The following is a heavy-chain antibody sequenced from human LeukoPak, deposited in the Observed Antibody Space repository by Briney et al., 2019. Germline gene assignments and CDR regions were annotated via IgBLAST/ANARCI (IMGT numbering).Heavy chain of an antibody. CDR3: ARETTIPPYYFDY. CDR2: MNPNSGNT. V-gene: IGHV1-8*01. Sequence: ASVKVSCKASGYTFTTYDIIWVRQATGQGLEWXGWMNPNSGNTGYAQKFQGRVTMTRDTSISTAYMELSSLRSEDTAAYFCARETTIPPYYFDYWGLGTPVIVSS. CDR1: GYTFTTYD. D-gene: IGHD3-9*01. J-gene: IGHJ4*02.